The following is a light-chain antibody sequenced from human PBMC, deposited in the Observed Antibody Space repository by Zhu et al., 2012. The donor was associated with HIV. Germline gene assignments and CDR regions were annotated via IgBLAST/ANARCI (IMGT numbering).Light chain of an antibody. CDR2: GTS. Sequence: EIVMTQSPVTLSVSPGERATLSCRASQSVSSNLAWYQQKPGQAPRLLIYGTSTRAIGIPARFSGSGSGTEFTLTISSLQSEDFAVYYCQHYNNWGGTFGQGTKLEIK. CDR3: QHYNNWGGT. CDR1: QSVSSN. J-gene: IGKJ2*01. V-gene: IGKV3-15*01.